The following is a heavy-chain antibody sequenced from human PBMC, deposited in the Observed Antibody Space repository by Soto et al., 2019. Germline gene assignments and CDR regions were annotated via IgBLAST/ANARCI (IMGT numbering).Heavy chain of an antibody. J-gene: IGHJ4*01. Sequence: XGTLSLTCTVSGYSISSGSYWGWIRQPPGKGPERIASIYHGGTTFYNPSLKSRVTVSVDKSNNQFSLKLRSVTAADTAVYYCAKANVTVVAGSTFDYWGHGTLVTVSS. CDR1: GYSISSGSY. CDR2: IYHGGTT. D-gene: IGHD6-19*01. V-gene: IGHV4-38-2*02. CDR3: AKANVTVVAGSTFDY.